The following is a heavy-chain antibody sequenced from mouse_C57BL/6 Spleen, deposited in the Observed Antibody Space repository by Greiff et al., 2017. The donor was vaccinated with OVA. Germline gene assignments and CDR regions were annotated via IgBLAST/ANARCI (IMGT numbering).Heavy chain of an antibody. CDR2: INPSTGGT. J-gene: IGHJ3*01. V-gene: IGHV1-42*01. Sequence: EVQLQQSGPELVKPGASVKISCKASGYSFTGYYMNWVKQSPEKSLEWIGEINPSTGGTTYNQKFKAKATLTVDKSSSTAYMQLKSLTSKDSAVYYCARRIYDAWFAYWGQGTLVTVSA. CDR1: GYSFTGYY. CDR3: ARRIYDAWFAY. D-gene: IGHD2-3*01.